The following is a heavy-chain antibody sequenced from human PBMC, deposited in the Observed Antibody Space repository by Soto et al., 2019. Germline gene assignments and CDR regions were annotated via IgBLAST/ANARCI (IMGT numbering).Heavy chain of an antibody. V-gene: IGHV4-38-2*01. D-gene: IGHD5-18*01. J-gene: IGHJ4*02. CDR1: VYSISSGYY. CDR3: ARKPADTAMVLYFDY. Sequence: SETLSLTCAVSVYSISSGYYCVWIRQPPGKGLEWIGEINHSGSTNYNPSLKSRVTISVDTSKKQFSLKLSSVTAADTAVYYCARKPADTAMVLYFDYWGQGTLVTVSS. CDR2: INHSGST.